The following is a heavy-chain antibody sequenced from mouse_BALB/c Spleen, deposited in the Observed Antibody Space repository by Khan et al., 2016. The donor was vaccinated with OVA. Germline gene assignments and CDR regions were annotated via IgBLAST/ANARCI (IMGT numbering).Heavy chain of an antibody. CDR2: INPSNGST. J-gene: IGHJ3*01. Sequence: VQLVESGAELARPGASVKMSCKASGYTFTSYTIHWIKKRPGQGLEWIGYINPSNGSTNYNQKFKDKATLTTAKSSTTAYLQLSSLTSDDSAVYNCVRDGAYHRNDGWFAYWGQGTLVTVSA. D-gene: IGHD2-14*01. V-gene: IGHV1-4*01. CDR1: GYTFTSYT. CDR3: VRDGAYHRNDGWFAY.